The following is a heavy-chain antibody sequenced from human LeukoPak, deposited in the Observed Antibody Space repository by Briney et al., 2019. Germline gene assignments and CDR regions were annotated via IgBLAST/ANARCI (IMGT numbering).Heavy chain of an antibody. D-gene: IGHD1-26*01. V-gene: IGHV3-33*01. CDR1: GFTFSSYG. Sequence: GRSLRLSCAASGFTFSSYGMHWVRQAPGKGLEWVAVIWYDGSNKYYADSVKGRFTISRDNSKNTLYLQMNSLRAEDTAVYYCARESWEPSGGRSARLPDAFDIWGQGTMVTVSS. CDR2: IWYDGSNK. J-gene: IGHJ3*02. CDR3: ARESWEPSGGRSARLPDAFDI.